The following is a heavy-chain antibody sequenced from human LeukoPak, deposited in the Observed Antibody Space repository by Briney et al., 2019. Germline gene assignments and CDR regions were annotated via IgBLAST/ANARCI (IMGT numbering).Heavy chain of an antibody. Sequence: SETLSLTCAVSGGSISSSNWWSWVRQPPGKGLEWIGEIYHSGSTNYNPSLKSRVTISVDKSKNQFSLKLSSVTAADTAVHYCARGRDSYGYVFDYWGQGTLVTVSS. CDR2: IYHSGST. CDR3: ARGRDSYGYVFDY. V-gene: IGHV4-4*02. J-gene: IGHJ4*02. CDR1: GGSISSSNW. D-gene: IGHD5-18*01.